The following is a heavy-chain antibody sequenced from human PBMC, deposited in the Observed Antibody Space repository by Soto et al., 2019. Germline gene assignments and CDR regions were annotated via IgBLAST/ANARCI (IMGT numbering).Heavy chain of an antibody. Sequence: ASVKVSCKASGYTFTSYYMHWVRQAPGQGLEWMGIINPSGGSTSYAQKFQGRVTMTRDTSTSTVYKELSSLRSEDTAVYYCAGCIAAAGFDYWGQGTLVTVSS. CDR3: AGCIAAAGFDY. J-gene: IGHJ4*02. CDR2: INPSGGST. D-gene: IGHD6-13*01. V-gene: IGHV1-46*01. CDR1: GYTFTSYY.